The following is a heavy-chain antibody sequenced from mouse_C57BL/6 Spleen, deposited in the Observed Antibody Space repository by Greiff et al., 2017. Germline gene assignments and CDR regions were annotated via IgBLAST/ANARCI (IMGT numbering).Heavy chain of an antibody. Sequence: EVMLVESGGDLVKPGGSLKLSCAASGFTFSSYGMSWVRQTPDKRLEWVATISSGGSYTYYPDSVKGRFTISRDNAKNTLYLQMSSLKSEDTAMYYCARECNPFDYWGQGTTLTVSS. CDR2: ISSGGSYT. D-gene: IGHD2-1*01. V-gene: IGHV5-6*01. J-gene: IGHJ2*01. CDR1: GFTFSSYG. CDR3: ARECNPFDY.